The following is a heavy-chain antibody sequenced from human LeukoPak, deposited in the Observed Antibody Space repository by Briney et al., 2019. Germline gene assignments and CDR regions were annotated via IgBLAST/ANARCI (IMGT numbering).Heavy chain of an antibody. D-gene: IGHD2-2*01. Sequence: ASVKVSCKVSGYTFTDYYMHWVQQAPGKGREWMGLVDPEDGETIYAEKFQGRVTITADTSTDTAYMELSSLRSEDTAVYYCAPGRPYSSSTSCELDYWGQGTLVTVSS. V-gene: IGHV1-69-2*01. CDR3: APGRPYSSSTSCELDY. CDR1: GYTFTDYY. J-gene: IGHJ4*02. CDR2: VDPEDGET.